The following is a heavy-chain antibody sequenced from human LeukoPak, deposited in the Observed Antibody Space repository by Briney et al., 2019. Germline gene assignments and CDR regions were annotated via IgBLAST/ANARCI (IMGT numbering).Heavy chain of an antibody. CDR3: ARDVHSSNWYGSFDP. Sequence: PSETLSLTCSVSGGSISGYFWNWIRQPAGMGLEWIGRISISGNTNYNPSLKSRVTMSVDTSKNQFSLKVTSVTAADTAVYYCARDVHSSNWYGSFDPWGQGILVTVSS. V-gene: IGHV4-4*07. CDR1: GGSISGYF. J-gene: IGHJ5*02. D-gene: IGHD6-13*01. CDR2: ISISGNT.